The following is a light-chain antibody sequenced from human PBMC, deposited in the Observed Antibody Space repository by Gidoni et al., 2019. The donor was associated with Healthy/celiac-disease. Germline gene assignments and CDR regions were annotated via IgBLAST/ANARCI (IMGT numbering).Light chain of an antibody. CDR3: AAWADSLNGYV. Sequence: QSVLTQPPSVSEAPRQRVTISCSGSSSNIGNKAVNWYQQLPGKAPKLLIYYDDLLPSGVADRFSVSKSGTSASLAISGLQSEDEADYYCAAWADSLNGYVFGTGTKVTVL. CDR2: YDD. V-gene: IGLV1-36*01. CDR1: SSNIGNKA. J-gene: IGLJ1*01.